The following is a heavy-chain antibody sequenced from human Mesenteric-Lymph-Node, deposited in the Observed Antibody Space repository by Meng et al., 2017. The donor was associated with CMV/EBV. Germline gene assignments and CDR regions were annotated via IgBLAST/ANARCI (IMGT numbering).Heavy chain of an antibody. J-gene: IGHJ4*02. D-gene: IGHD3-10*01. Sequence: SCKASRETFSTYPISWVRQAPGQGLQWMGGIFPIFGTTNYAQNLQGRITITADESTTTAYMELSSLRSDDTAVYYCARGGSGSPLDYWGQGTLVTVSS. CDR1: RETFSTYP. CDR2: IFPIFGTT. CDR3: ARGGSGSPLDY. V-gene: IGHV1-69*01.